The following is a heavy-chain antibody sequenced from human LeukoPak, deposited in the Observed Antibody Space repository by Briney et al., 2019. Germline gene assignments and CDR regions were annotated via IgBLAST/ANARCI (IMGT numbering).Heavy chain of an antibody. J-gene: IGHJ3*02. Sequence: ASVKVSCKASGYTFIVYYMHWVRQAPGQGLEWMGWINPNSGDTNFAQKFQGRVTMTRDTSISTVYMELSRLTSDDTAVYYCARAPHRGLWLSAFDIWGQGTMVTVSS. CDR1: GYTFIVYY. CDR3: ARAPHRGLWLSAFDI. V-gene: IGHV1-2*02. CDR2: INPNSGDT. D-gene: IGHD3-10*01.